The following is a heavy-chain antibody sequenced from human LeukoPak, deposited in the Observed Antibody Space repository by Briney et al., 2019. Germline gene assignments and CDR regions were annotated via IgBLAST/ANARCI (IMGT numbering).Heavy chain of an antibody. Sequence: GGSLRLSCAASGFTFSSYAMTWVRQAPGKGLEWVSGVSVGGDNTYYADSVKGRFTISRDNSKNTLFLQMNSLRAEDTAVYYCAKRGGDFSYWFFDLWGRGTLVTVSS. D-gene: IGHD4-17*01. CDR3: AKRGGDFSYWFFDL. V-gene: IGHV3-23*01. CDR1: GFTFSSYA. CDR2: VSVGGDNT. J-gene: IGHJ2*01.